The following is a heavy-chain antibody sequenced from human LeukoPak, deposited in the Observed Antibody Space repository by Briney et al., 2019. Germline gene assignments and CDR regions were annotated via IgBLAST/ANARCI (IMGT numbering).Heavy chain of an antibody. J-gene: IGHJ4*02. CDR1: GFTFSSYW. Sequence: GGSLRLSCAASGFTFSSYWVSWVRQAPGKGLEWVANIKQDGSEKYYVDSVKGRFTISRDNAKNSLYLQMNSLRAEDTAVYYCARRLRRYFDWPPYYFDYWGQGTLVTVSS. D-gene: IGHD3-9*01. CDR3: ARRLRRYFDWPPYYFDY. V-gene: IGHV3-7*01. CDR2: IKQDGSEK.